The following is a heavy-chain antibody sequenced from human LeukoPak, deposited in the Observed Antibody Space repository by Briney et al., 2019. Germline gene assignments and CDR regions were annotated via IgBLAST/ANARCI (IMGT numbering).Heavy chain of an antibody. CDR2: ISAYNGNT. Sequence: ASVKVSCKASGYTFTSYGISWVRQAPGQGLEWMGWISAYNGNTNYAQKLQGRVTMTTDTSTSTAYMELRSLRSDDTAVYYCAREKYPSYDSSSEYFQHWGQGTLVTVSS. CDR3: AREKYPSYDSSSEYFQH. D-gene: IGHD3-22*01. CDR1: GYTFTSYG. V-gene: IGHV1-18*01. J-gene: IGHJ1*01.